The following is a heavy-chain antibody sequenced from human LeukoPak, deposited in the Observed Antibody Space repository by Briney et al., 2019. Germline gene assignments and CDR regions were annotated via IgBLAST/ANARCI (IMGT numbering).Heavy chain of an antibody. CDR2: VYGSGRT. Sequence: QPGGSLRLSCAASGFTVSSNYMSWVRPAPGKGLEWVAVVYGSGRTYSADSVRGRFIISRDYSKDMLYLQMNGLRAEDTAVYYCARDGSLGIDDFDIWGPGTMVTVSS. CDR3: ARDGSLGIDDFDI. J-gene: IGHJ3*02. CDR1: GFTVSSNY. V-gene: IGHV3-53*01. D-gene: IGHD2-2*03.